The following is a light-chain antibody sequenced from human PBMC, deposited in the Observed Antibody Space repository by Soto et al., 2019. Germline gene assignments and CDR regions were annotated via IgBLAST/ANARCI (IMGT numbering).Light chain of an antibody. Sequence: EIVLTQSPGTLSLSPGERATLSCRASHSVSSSYLAWYQQKPGQAPRLLIYGAFSRATGIPDRFSGSGSGKDFTLTISRLEPEDIAVYYCQQYGSSPPYTFGQGTKLEIK. CDR3: QQYGSSPPYT. J-gene: IGKJ2*01. V-gene: IGKV3-20*01. CDR2: GAF. CDR1: HSVSSSY.